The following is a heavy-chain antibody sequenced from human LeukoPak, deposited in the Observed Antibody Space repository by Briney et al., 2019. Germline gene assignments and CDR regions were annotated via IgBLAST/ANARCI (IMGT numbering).Heavy chain of an antibody. Sequence: GGSLRLSCAASGFTFSSYAMHWVRQAPGKGLEWVAVISYDGSNKYYADSVKGRFTISRDNSKNTLYLQMNSLRAEDTAVYYCARDYGDYRAFDYWGQGTLVTVSS. CDR2: ISYDGSNK. D-gene: IGHD4-17*01. J-gene: IGHJ4*02. CDR1: GFTFSSYA. CDR3: ARDYGDYRAFDY. V-gene: IGHV3-30-3*01.